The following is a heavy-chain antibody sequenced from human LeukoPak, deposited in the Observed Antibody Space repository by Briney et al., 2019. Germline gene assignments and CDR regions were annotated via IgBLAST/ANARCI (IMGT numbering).Heavy chain of an antibody. V-gene: IGHV1-18*01. J-gene: IGHJ6*03. CDR3: ARDTPPADFWSGYYTSYYYYMDV. CDR2: IGAYNGNT. D-gene: IGHD3-3*01. CDR1: GYTFTSYG. Sequence: ASVKVSCKASGYTFTSYGISWVRQAPGQGLEWMGWIGAYNGNTNYAQKLQGRVTMTTDTSTSTAYMELRSLRSDDTAVYYCARDTPPADFWSGYYTSYYYYMDVWGKGTTVTVSS.